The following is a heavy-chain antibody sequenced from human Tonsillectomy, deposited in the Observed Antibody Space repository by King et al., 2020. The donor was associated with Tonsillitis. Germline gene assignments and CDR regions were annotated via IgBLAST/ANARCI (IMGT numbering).Heavy chain of an antibody. J-gene: IGHJ4*02. Sequence: VQLVESGGGVVQPGRSLRLSCAASGFTFSSYGMHWVRQAPGKGLEWVAVIAYDGSNKYYADSVKGRFTISRENSKNTLYLQMNSLRAEDTAVYYCAKSLYSSSWYTSYFDYWGQGTLVTVSS. V-gene: IGHV3-30*18. CDR2: IAYDGSNK. D-gene: IGHD6-13*01. CDR3: AKSLYSSSWYTSYFDY. CDR1: GFTFSSYG.